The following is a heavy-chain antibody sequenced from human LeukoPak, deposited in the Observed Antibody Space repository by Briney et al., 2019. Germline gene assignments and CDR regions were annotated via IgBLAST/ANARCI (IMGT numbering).Heavy chain of an antibody. Sequence: GGSLRLSCSASGFTFSNYYMSWIRQAPGKGLEWVSYVSTSGITLYYADSVKGRFIISRDNAKNSLFLQMNSLRAEDTAVYYCARGDYDKYGMDVWGQGTTVTVSS. J-gene: IGHJ6*02. CDR2: VSTSGITL. V-gene: IGHV3-11*01. CDR1: GFTFSNYY. CDR3: ARGDYDKYGMDV.